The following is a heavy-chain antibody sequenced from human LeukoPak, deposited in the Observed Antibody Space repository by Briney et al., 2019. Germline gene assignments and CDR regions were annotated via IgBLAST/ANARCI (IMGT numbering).Heavy chain of an antibody. D-gene: IGHD1-26*01. Sequence: PGGSLRLSCAASGFTFSSYAMHWVRQAPGKGLEWVAVISYDGSNKYYADSVKGRFTISRDNSKNTLYLQMNSLRAEDTAVYYGARKVGEYYWVMAAGAKGTRVPVS. CDR1: GFTFSSYA. J-gene: IGHJ6*04. CDR2: ISYDGSNK. V-gene: IGHV3-30-3*01. CDR3: ARKVGEYYWVMAA.